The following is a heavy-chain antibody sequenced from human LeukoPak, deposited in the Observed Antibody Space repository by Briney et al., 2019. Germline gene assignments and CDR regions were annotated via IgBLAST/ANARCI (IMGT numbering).Heavy chain of an antibody. Sequence: GGSLRLSCAASGFTFSSYAMSWVRQAPGRGLEWVSAISGSGGSTYYADSVKGRFTISRDNSKYTLYLQMNSLRAEDTALYYYARDAYSSGWSYFDYWGQGTLVTVSS. D-gene: IGHD6-19*01. V-gene: IGHV3-23*01. CDR1: GFTFSSYA. CDR2: ISGSGGST. J-gene: IGHJ4*02. CDR3: ARDAYSSGWSYFDY.